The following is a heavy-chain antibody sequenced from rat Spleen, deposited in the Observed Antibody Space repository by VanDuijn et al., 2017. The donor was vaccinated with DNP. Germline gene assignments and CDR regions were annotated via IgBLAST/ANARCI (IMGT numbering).Heavy chain of an antibody. CDR2: ISPSGGST. Sequence: EVQLVESGGGLVQPGRSLKLSCAASGFTFSNYDMAWVRQAPTKGLEWVASISPSGGSTYYRDSVKGRFTVSRDNAKSSLYLQMDSLRSEDTATYYCARHLIAADYWGQGVMVTVSS. V-gene: IGHV5-25*01. D-gene: IGHD1-2*01. CDR3: ARHLIAADY. CDR1: GFTFSNYD. J-gene: IGHJ2*01.